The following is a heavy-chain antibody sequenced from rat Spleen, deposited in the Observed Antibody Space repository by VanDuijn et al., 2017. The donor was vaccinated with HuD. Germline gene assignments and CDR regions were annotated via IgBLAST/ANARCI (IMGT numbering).Heavy chain of an antibody. J-gene: IGHJ2*01. CDR3: ARRHYGYTDYFDF. D-gene: IGHD1-9*01. Sequence: EVQLVESDGGLVQPGRSLKLSCAASGFNFSDYGMAWVRQAPTKGLEWVASITNSGGRTYYRDSVKGRFTISRDNAKDTLFLQMDSLRSEDTATYYCARRHYGYTDYFDFWGQGVMVTVSP. CDR1: GFNFSDYG. CDR2: ITNSGGRT. V-gene: IGHV5S13*01.